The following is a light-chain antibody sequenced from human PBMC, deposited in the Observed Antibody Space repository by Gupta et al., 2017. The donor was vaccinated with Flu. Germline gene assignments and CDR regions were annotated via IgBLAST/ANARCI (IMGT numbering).Light chain of an antibody. CDR3: QHYDDLPPFT. J-gene: IGKJ4*01. CDR1: QDIRNY. Sequence: SSLSASIGDRVTITCQASQDIRNYLNWYQHKPGEAPKLLIYDASKLEAGVPSRFSGGGSGTDFTLTISRLQPEDVATYFCQHYDDLPPFTFGGGTKVEIK. V-gene: IGKV1-33*01. CDR2: DAS.